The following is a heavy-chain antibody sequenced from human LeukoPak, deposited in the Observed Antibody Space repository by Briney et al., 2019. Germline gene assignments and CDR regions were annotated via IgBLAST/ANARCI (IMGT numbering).Heavy chain of an antibody. V-gene: IGHV3-64*01. J-gene: IGHJ3*02. CDR3: ARDRWELRNAFDI. D-gene: IGHD1-26*01. CDR2: ISSNGGST. CDR1: GFTFSSYA. Sequence: PGGSLRLSCAASGFTFSSYAMHWVRQAPGKGLEYVSAISSNGGSTYYANSVKGRFTISRDNSKNTLYLQMGSLRAEDMAVYYCARDRWELRNAFDIWAQGTMVTVSS.